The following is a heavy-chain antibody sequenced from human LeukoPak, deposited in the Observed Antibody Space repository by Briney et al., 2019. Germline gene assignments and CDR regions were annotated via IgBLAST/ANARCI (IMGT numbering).Heavy chain of an antibody. Sequence: PGGSLRLSCAASGFTFSNYEMNWVRQAPGKGLEWVSYINSSGSTIYYVDSVKGRFTISRDNAEKSLYLQMNNLRVEDTAVYYCASAGTIVSYYYYAMDVWGQGTTVTVS. CDR1: GFTFSNYE. J-gene: IGHJ6*02. CDR2: INSSGSTI. D-gene: IGHD3-10*01. CDR3: ASAGTIVSYYYYAMDV. V-gene: IGHV3-48*03.